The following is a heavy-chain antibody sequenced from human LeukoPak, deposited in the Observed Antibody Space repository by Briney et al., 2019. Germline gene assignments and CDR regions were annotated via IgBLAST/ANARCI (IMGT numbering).Heavy chain of an antibody. CDR3: ARLAAHSSSWTSPEIDY. V-gene: IGHV4-39*01. J-gene: IGHJ4*02. CDR1: GGSISSSSYY. Sequence: SETLSLTCTVSGGSISSSSYYWGWIRQPPGKGLEWIGSIYYSGSTYYNPSLKSRVTISVDTSKNQFSLKLSSVTAADTAVYYCARLAAHSSSWTSPEIDYWGQGTLVTVSS. CDR2: IYYSGST. D-gene: IGHD6-13*01.